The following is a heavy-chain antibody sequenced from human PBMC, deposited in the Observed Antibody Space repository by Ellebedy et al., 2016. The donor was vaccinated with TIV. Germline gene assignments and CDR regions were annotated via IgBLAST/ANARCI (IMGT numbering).Heavy chain of an antibody. Sequence: SETLSLXCAVYGGSFSGYYWSWIRQPPGKGLEWIGEINHSGSTNYNPSLKSRVTISVDTSKNQFSLRLTPVTAADTAVYYCARGKRAAGTPLRWFDPWGQGTLVTVSS. D-gene: IGHD6-13*01. V-gene: IGHV4-34*01. J-gene: IGHJ5*02. CDR2: INHSGST. CDR3: ARGKRAAGTPLRWFDP. CDR1: GGSFSGYY.